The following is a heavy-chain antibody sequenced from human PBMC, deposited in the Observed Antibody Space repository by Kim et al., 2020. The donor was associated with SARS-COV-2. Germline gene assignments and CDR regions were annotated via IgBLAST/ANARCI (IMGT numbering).Heavy chain of an antibody. Sequence: EKYYVDSVKGRFTISRDNAKNSLYLQMNSLRAEDTAVYYCASYYFYGMDVWGQGTTVTVSS. J-gene: IGHJ6*02. CDR2: EK. CDR3: ASYYFYGMDV. V-gene: IGHV3-7*01.